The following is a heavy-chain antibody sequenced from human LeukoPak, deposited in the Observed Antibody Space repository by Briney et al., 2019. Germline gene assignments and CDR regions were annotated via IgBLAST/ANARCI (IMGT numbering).Heavy chain of an antibody. CDR3: AKDHGYCSGGSCRAYAFDI. D-gene: IGHD2-15*01. J-gene: IGHJ3*02. CDR2: ISYDGSNK. CDR1: GFTFSSYA. Sequence: GGSLRLSCAASGFTFSSYAMHWVRQAPGKGLEWVAVISYDGSNKYYADSVKGRFTISRDNSKNTLYLQMNSLRAEDTAVYYCAKDHGYCSGGSCRAYAFDIWGQGTMVTVSS. V-gene: IGHV3-30*04.